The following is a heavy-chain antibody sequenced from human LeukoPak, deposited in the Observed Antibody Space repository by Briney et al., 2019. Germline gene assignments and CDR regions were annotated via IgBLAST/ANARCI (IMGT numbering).Heavy chain of an antibody. J-gene: IGHJ4*02. D-gene: IGHD2-21*01. CDR1: GFTFSSYG. Sequence: GGSLRLSCAASGFTFSSYGMHWVRQAPGKGLEWVAFIRYDGSNTYYADSVKGRFTISRDNSKNTLYLQMNSLRGEDTAVYYCARDRYFSYWGQGTLVTVSS. V-gene: IGHV3-30*02. CDR3: ARDRYFSY. CDR2: IRYDGSNT.